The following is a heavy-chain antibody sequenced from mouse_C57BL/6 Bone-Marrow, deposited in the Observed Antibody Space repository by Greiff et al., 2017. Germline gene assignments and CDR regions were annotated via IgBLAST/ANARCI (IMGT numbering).Heavy chain of an antibody. CDR1: GYAFSSSW. CDR3: ARAPIYYYGSRYFDV. V-gene: IGHV1-82*01. Sequence: VQLQQSGPELVKPGASVKISCKASGYAFSSSWMNWVKQRPGTGLEWIGRIYPGDGDTNYNGKFKGKATLTADKSSSTAYMQLSSLTSEDSAVYFCARAPIYYYGSRYFDVWGTGTTVTVSS. D-gene: IGHD1-1*01. CDR2: IYPGDGDT. J-gene: IGHJ1*03.